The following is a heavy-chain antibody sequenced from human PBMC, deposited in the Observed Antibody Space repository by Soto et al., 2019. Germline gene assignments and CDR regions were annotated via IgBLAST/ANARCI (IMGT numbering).Heavy chain of an antibody. CDR2: INHSGST. CDR3: ARLSLLLWLGEVRNPRRYYFDY. V-gene: IGHV4-34*01. CDR1: GGSFSGYY. Sequence: SETLSLTCAVYGGSFSGYYWSWIRQPPGKGLEWIGEINHSGSTNYNPSLKSRVTISVDTSKNQFSLKLSSVTAADTAVYYCARLSLLLWLGEVRNPRRYYFDYWGQGTLVTVS. J-gene: IGHJ4*02. D-gene: IGHD3-10*01.